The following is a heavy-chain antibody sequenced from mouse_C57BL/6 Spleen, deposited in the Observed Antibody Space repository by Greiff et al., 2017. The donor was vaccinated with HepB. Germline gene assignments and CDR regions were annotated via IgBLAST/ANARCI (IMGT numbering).Heavy chain of an antibody. D-gene: IGHD1-1*01. V-gene: IGHV1-53*01. CDR2: INPSNGGT. J-gene: IGHJ3*01. Sequence: VQLQQPGTELVKPGASVKLSCKASGYTFTSYWMHWVKQRPGQGLEWIGNINPSNGGTNYNEKFKSKATLTVDKSSSTAYMQLSSLTSEDSAVYYCARGGITTVVASREFAYWGQGTLVTVSA. CDR3: ARGGITTVVASREFAY. CDR1: GYTFTSYW.